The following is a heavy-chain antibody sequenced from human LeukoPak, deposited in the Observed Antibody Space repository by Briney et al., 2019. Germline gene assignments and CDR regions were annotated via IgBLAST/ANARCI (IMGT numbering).Heavy chain of an antibody. CDR1: GGSISNYY. V-gene: IGHV4-59*08. J-gene: IGHJ3*02. CDR3: ARLEVGKLLGGLHDAFDI. D-gene: IGHD1-26*01. CDR2: IYYSGST. Sequence: SETLSLTCTVSGGSISNYYWTWIRQPPGKGLEWIAYIYYSGSTNYNPSLECRVTISIDTSKNQFSLKLTSVTAADTAVYYCARLEVGKLLGGLHDAFDIWGQGTMVTVSS.